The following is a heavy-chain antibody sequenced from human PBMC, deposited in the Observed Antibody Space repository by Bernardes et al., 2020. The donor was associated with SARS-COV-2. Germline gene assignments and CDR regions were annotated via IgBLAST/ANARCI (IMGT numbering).Heavy chain of an antibody. D-gene: IGHD4-4*01. CDR2: ISYSSSIM. Sequence: GGSLRLSRAASGFTFSSYSMNWVRQAPGKGLEWVSYISYSSSIMYYSDSVKGRFTISRDNAKNSLYLQMNSLRAEDTAVYYCARVLTTNWFDPWGQGTLVTVSS. CDR3: ARVLTTNWFDP. V-gene: IGHV3-48*04. J-gene: IGHJ5*02. CDR1: GFTFSSYS.